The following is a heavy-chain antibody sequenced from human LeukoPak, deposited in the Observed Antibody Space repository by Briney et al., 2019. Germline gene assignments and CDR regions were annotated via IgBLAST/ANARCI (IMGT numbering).Heavy chain of an antibody. CDR3: AKWRGGYYDFWSGYPNWFDT. CDR1: GFTFSSYA. V-gene: IGHV3-23*01. Sequence: PGGSLRLSCAASGFTFSSYAMSWVRQAPGKGLDWVSAISGSGGSTYYADSVKGRFTISRDNSKNTLYLQMNSLRAEDTAVYYCAKWRGGYYDFWSGYPNWFDTWGQGTLVPVSS. J-gene: IGHJ5*02. D-gene: IGHD3-3*01. CDR2: ISGSGGST.